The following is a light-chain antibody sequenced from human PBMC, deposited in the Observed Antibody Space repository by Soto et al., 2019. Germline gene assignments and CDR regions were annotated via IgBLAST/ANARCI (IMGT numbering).Light chain of an antibody. CDR3: CSSGGSPTYV. J-gene: IGLJ1*01. CDR2: DVS. Sequence: QSVLTQPRSVSGSPGQSVTISCTGTSSDVGGYNYVSWCQQHPGKAPKLLIYDVSKRPSGVPDRFSGSKSGDTASLTISGLQAEDEADYYCCSSGGSPTYVFGTGTKVTVL. V-gene: IGLV2-11*01. CDR1: SSDVGGYNY.